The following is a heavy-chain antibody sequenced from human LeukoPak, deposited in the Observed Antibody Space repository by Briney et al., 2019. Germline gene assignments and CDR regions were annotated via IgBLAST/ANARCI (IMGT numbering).Heavy chain of an antibody. CDR1: GYTFTSYY. J-gene: IGHJ6*02. V-gene: IGHV1-46*01. Sequence: ASVKVSCKPSGYTFTSYYMHWVQQAPGQGLEWMGVINPSGGDTSYAQKFQGRVTTTRDTSTSTVYMEVVSLRSEDTAVYYCARGCRVVPGVHNVGMTSYYNGLDVWGQGTTVTVSS. D-gene: IGHD2-2*01. CDR3: ARGCRVVPGVHNVGMTSYYNGLDV. CDR2: INPSGGDT.